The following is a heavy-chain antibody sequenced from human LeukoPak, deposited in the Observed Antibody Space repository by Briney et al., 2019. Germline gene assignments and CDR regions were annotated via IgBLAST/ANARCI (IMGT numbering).Heavy chain of an antibody. Sequence: ASVKVSCKASGYTFTRYGIGWVRQAPGQGLEWMGWISAYNGNTNYAQKLQGRVTITTDTSTSTAHMELRNLRSDDTAVYYCWRENERPDYWGQGTLVTVSS. CDR3: WRENERPDY. CDR1: GYTFTRYG. J-gene: IGHJ4*02. D-gene: IGHD1-1*01. V-gene: IGHV1-18*01. CDR2: ISAYNGNT.